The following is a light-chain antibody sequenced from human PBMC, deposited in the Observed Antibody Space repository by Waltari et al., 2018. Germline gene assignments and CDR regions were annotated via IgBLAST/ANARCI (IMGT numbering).Light chain of an antibody. J-gene: IGLJ3*02. CDR3: AAWDDNLRLWV. V-gene: IGLV1-47*01. CDR2: RNN. Sequence: QSVLTQPPSASGAPGQRVTIPCSGSSSDLGSNYVSWFQQIPGTAPKLLIYRNNRRPSGVPDRFSGSKSGTSASLAISGLRSEDETDYYCAAWDDNLRLWVFGGGTMLTVL. CDR1: SSDLGSNY.